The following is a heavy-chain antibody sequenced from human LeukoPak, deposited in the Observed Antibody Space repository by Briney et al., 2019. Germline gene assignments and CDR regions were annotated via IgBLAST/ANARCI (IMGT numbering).Heavy chain of an antibody. D-gene: IGHD5-12*01. CDR3: ARNLRPDFDY. J-gene: IGHJ4*02. CDR2: TYLRSNWNK. CDR1: GDRVSSGSSA. V-gene: IGHV6-1*01. Sequence: SQTLSLTCAISGDRVSSGSSAWNWIRQSPSGRLEWLGRTYLRSNWNKDYAETVKGRMTIDPDTSKNQFSLQLNSVTPEYTALYYCARNLRPDFDYWGRGTLVTVSS.